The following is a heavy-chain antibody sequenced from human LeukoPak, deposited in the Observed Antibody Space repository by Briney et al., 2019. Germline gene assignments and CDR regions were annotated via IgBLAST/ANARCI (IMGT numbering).Heavy chain of an antibody. J-gene: IGHJ4*02. Sequence: GGSLRLSCAASGFTFSSYWMSWVRQAPGKGLEWVANIKQDGSEKYYVDSVKGRFTISRDNAKNSLYLQMNSLRAGDTAMYYCASPLNYDSSGYYDDYWGQGTLVTVSS. V-gene: IGHV3-7*01. CDR3: ASPLNYDSSGYYDDY. CDR2: IKQDGSEK. CDR1: GFTFSSYW. D-gene: IGHD3-22*01.